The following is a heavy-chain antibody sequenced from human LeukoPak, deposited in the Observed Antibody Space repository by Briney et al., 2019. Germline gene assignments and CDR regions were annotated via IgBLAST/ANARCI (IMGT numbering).Heavy chain of an antibody. CDR2: INRSGST. J-gene: IGHJ3*02. Sequence: NSSETLSLTCAVYGGSFSGYYWSWIRQPPGKGLEWIGEINRSGSTNYNPSLKSRVTISVDTSKNQFSLKLSSVTAADTAVYYCARGEASFRWPRKDAVDIWGQGAMVTVSS. CDR3: ARGEASFRWPRKDAVDI. D-gene: IGHD1-14*01. CDR1: GGSFSGYY. V-gene: IGHV4-34*01.